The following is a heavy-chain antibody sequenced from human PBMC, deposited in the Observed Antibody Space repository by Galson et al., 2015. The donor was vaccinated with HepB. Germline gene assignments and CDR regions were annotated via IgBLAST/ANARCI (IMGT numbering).Heavy chain of an antibody. Sequence: SLRLSCAASGVTFSRHWMTWVRQAPGKGLEWVADIKQDGNEQHYVDSVEGRFTISRDNARNSLFLQMDSLRAEDTAVYYCARENYYDGSGSDAFDMWGQGTMVTVSA. J-gene: IGHJ3*02. CDR1: GVTFSRHW. CDR3: ARENYYDGSGSDAFDM. D-gene: IGHD3-22*01. V-gene: IGHV3-7*01. CDR2: IKQDGNEQ.